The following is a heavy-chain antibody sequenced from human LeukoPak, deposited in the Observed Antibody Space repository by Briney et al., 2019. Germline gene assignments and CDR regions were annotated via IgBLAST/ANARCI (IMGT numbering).Heavy chain of an antibody. CDR3: ARGGPYYDFWSGYQAFDY. D-gene: IGHD3-3*01. Sequence: GASVKVSCKASGYTFTSYGISWVRQAPGQGLEWMGWISAYNGNTNYAQKLQGRVTMTTDTSTSTAYMELRSLRSDDTAVYYCARGGPYYDFWSGYQAFDYWGQGTLVTVSS. CDR1: GYTFTSYG. J-gene: IGHJ4*02. CDR2: ISAYNGNT. V-gene: IGHV1-18*01.